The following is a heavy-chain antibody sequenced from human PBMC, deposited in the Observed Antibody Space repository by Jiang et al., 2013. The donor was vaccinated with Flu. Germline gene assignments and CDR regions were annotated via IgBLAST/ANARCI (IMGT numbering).Heavy chain of an antibody. Sequence: GAEVKKPGASVKVSCKASGYTFTSYAMHWVRQAPGQRLEWMGWINAGNGNTKYSQKFQGRVTITRDTSASTAYMELSSLRSEDTAVYYCASPSDSSGYYGYLDYWGQGPWSPSP. CDR2: INAGNGNT. CDR3: ASPSDSSGYYGYLDY. V-gene: IGHV1-3*01. D-gene: IGHD3-22*01. CDR1: GYTFTSYA. J-gene: IGHJ4*02.